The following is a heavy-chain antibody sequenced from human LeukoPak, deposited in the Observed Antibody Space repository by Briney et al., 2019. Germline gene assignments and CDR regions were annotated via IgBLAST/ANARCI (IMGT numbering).Heavy chain of an antibody. J-gene: IGHJ4*02. CDR2: IFYSGNT. CDR1: GGSISGYY. Sequence: SETLSLTCTVSGGSISGYYWSWIRQSPGKGLEWIGYIFYSGNTDYNPSLNSRVTISVDTSKNQFSLKLSSVTAADTAVYYCGRIHRDSGSPTWFYWGQGTLVTVSS. D-gene: IGHD3-10*01. V-gene: IGHV4-59*12. CDR3: GRIHRDSGSPTWFY.